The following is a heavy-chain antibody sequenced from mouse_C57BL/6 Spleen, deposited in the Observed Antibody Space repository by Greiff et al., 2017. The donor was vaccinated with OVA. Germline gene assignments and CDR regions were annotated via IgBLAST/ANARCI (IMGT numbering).Heavy chain of an antibody. D-gene: IGHD1-1*01. J-gene: IGHJ3*01. CDR3: ARNYGSKGPAWFAY. CDR1: GYTFTDYY. CDR2: IYPGSGNT. V-gene: IGHV1-76*01. Sequence: LVESGAELVRPGASVKLSCKASGYTFTDYYINWVKQRPGQGLEWIARIYPGSGNTYYNEKFKGKATLTAEKSSSTAYMQLSSLTSEDSAVYFCARNYGSKGPAWFAYWGQGTLVTVSA.